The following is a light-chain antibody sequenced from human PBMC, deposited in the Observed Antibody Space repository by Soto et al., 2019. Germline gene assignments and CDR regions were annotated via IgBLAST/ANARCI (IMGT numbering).Light chain of an antibody. CDR2: DAS. CDR1: QSVSSY. CDR3: QQSLNWPLT. J-gene: IGKJ4*01. V-gene: IGKV3-11*01. Sequence: EIVLTQSPATLSLSPGERVTLSCRASQSVSSYLAWYPQKPGQAPRLLIYDASNRAAGIPARFSGGGSGTDFTLNISSLEPEDFAVYYCQQSLNWPLTVGGGTKVE.